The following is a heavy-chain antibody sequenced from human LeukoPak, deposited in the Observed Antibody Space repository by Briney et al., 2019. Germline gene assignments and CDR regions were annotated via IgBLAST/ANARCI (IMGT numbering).Heavy chain of an antibody. CDR3: ARGPPAGNFIDF. D-gene: IGHD2-2*01. Sequence: GGSLKLSCTASGFTVSHNYMHWVRQAPGKGLEWVSVIHSGGSSYYADSVKGRFTIFRDDSKNMVFLQLNSLRAEDTAVYYCARGPPAGNFIDFWGQGTLVTVSS. J-gene: IGHJ4*02. V-gene: IGHV3-53*01. CDR1: GFTVSHNY. CDR2: IHSGGSS.